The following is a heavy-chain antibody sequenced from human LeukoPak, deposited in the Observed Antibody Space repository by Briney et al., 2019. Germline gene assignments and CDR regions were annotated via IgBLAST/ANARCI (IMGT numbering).Heavy chain of an antibody. V-gene: IGHV3-30*02. D-gene: IGHD5-12*01. CDR1: GFTFSSYG. CDR2: IRYDGSNK. CDR3: AKHRRVATIRAPFDY. Sequence: PGGSLRLSCAASGFTFSSYGMHWVRQAPGKGLEWVAFIRYDGSNKYYAGSVKGRFTISRDNSKNTLYLQMNSLRAEDTAVYYCAKHRRVATIRAPFDYWGQGTLVTVSS. J-gene: IGHJ4*02.